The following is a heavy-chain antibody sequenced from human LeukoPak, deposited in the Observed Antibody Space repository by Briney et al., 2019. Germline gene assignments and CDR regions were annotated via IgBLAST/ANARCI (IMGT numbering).Heavy chain of an antibody. Sequence: SETLSLTCTVSGGSISSGGYYWSWIRQHPGKGLEWIGYIYYSGSTYYNPSLKSRVTISVDTSKNQFSLKLSSVTAADTAVYYCAGCKEATVTNFDYWGQGTLVTVSS. CDR1: GGSISSGGYY. CDR3: AGCKEATVTNFDY. CDR2: IYYSGST. V-gene: IGHV4-31*03. D-gene: IGHD4-17*01. J-gene: IGHJ4*02.